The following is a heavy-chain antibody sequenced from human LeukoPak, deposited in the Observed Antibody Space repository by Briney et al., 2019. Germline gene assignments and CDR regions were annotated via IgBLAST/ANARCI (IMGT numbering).Heavy chain of an antibody. D-gene: IGHD2-21*02. CDR2: VYYSGAT. CDR3: ASSHCGGDCFSSVAFDF. CDR1: NGTVGSGGYS. J-gene: IGHJ3*01. V-gene: IGHV4-30-2*01. Sequence: SETLSLTCTVSNGTVGSGGYSWSWIRQPPGKGLEWIGYVYYSGATYYNPSLKSRISIPMDRSKNHFSLRLRSVTAADTAVYFCASSHCGGDCFSSVAFDFWGHGTMVTVSS.